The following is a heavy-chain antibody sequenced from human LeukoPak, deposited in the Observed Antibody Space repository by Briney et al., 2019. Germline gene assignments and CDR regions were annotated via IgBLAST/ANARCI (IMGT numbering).Heavy chain of an antibody. V-gene: IGHV4-34*01. D-gene: IGHD5-18*01. CDR3: VSPRGYSYGPGAFDI. CDR1: GGSFSGYY. CDR2: INHSGST. J-gene: IGHJ3*02. Sequence: SETLSLTCAVYGGSFSGYYWSWIRQPPGKGLEWIGEINHSGSTNYNPSLKSRVTISVDTSKNQFSLKLSSVTAADTAVYYCVSPRGYSYGPGAFDIWGQGTMVTVSS.